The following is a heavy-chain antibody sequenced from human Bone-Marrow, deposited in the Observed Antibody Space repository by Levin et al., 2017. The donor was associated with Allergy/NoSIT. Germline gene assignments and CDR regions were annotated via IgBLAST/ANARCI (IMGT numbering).Heavy chain of an antibody. CDR1: GFTFDGYA. CDR3: ARGADSGWFVDY. CDR2: ISHDGTNK. V-gene: IGHV3-30-3*01. J-gene: IGHJ4*02. Sequence: PGGSLRLSCAASGFTFDGYALHWVRQAPGKGLEWVAAISHDGTNKHYADSVKGRFTISRDNSKNTLYLQMTSLRSDDTAVYYCARGADSGWFVDYWGQGALVTVSS. D-gene: IGHD6-13*01.